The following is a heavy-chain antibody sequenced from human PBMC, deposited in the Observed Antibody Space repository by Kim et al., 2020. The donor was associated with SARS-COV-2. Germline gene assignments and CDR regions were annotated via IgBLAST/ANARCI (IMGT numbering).Heavy chain of an antibody. CDR3: ARDGRYDILTGYFNWFDP. Sequence: SETLSLTCTVSGGSISSSSYYWGWIRQPPGKGLEWIGSIYYSGSTYYNPSLKSRVTISVDTSKNQFSLKLSSVTAADTAVYYCARDGRYDILTGYFNWFDPWGQGTLVTVSS. V-gene: IGHV4-39*07. D-gene: IGHD3-9*01. CDR1: GGSISSSSYY. CDR2: IYYSGST. J-gene: IGHJ5*02.